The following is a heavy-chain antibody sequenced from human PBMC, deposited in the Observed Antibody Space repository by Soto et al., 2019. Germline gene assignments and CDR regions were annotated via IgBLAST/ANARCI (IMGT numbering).Heavy chain of an antibody. Sequence: LSLTCAFSGDSVSSNSAAWNWIRQSPSRGLEWLGRTYNWSKWYNDYAVSVKSRITINPDTSKNQFSLQLNSVTPEDTAVYYCARTDVTMIVVAGDAFDIWGQGTMVTVSS. V-gene: IGHV6-1*01. CDR1: GDSVSSNSAA. CDR3: ARTDVTMIVVAGDAFDI. D-gene: IGHD3-22*01. CDR2: TYNWSKWYN. J-gene: IGHJ3*02.